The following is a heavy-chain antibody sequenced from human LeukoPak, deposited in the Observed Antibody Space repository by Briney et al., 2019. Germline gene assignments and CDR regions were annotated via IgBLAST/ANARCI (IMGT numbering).Heavy chain of an antibody. CDR2: INPNSGGT. Sequence: ASVKVSCKASGGTFSSYAISWVRQAPGQGLEWMGWINPNSGGTNYAQKFQGRVTMTRDTSISTAYMELSRLRSDDTAVYYCAREDYYDSSGYAFWGQGTLVTVSS. D-gene: IGHD3-22*01. CDR1: GGTFSSYA. J-gene: IGHJ4*02. V-gene: IGHV1-2*02. CDR3: AREDYYDSSGYAF.